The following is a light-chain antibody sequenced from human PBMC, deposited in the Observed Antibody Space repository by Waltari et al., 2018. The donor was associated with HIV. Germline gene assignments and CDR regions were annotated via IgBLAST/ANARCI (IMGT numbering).Light chain of an antibody. CDR1: NIASNS. V-gene: IGLV3-21*04. J-gene: IGLJ3*02. CDR2: FNS. Sequence: SYVLTQPPSVSVAPGAAATISCGGWNIASNSVQWLRQHPGRAPVLAIRFNSDRPSGIPDRFSGSTSGNTATLTISRVEVGDEADYYCQVWDSTNHHVVFGGGTELTVL. CDR3: QVWDSTNHHVV.